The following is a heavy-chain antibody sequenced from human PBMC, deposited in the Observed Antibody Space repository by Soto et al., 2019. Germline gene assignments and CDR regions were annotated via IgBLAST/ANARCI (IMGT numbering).Heavy chain of an antibody. J-gene: IGHJ4*02. CDR1: GFTISSYG. Sequence: QVQLVESGGGVVQPGRSLRLSCAASGFTISSYGMHWVRQAPGKGLEWVALISYDGNNKYYADSVKGRFAISRDNSKNTXXXXXXSLSAEDXXXXXXXKDQGLAVVTXXXXXDYWGQG. CDR2: ISYDGNNK. V-gene: IGHV3-30*03. CDR3: XKDQGLAVVTXXXXXDY. D-gene: IGHD2-2*01.